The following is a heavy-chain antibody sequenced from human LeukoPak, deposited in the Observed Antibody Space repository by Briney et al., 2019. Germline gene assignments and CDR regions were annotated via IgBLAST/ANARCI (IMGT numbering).Heavy chain of an antibody. D-gene: IGHD2-15*01. CDR3: VRGSGQYCSRGTCYNDAFDF. J-gene: IGHJ3*01. Sequence: PSQTLSLTCIVSGGSISSGGHYWNWIRQYPGKGLEWIGFLYFGGSTYYNPSLKSRATISVDTSKNELSLRLNSMTAADTALYYCVRGSGQYCSRGTCYNDAFDFWGQGTMVTVSS. CDR1: GGSISSGGHY. CDR2: LYFGGST. V-gene: IGHV4-31*02.